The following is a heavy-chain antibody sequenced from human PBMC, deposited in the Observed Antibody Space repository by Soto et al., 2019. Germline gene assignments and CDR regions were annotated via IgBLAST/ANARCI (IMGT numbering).Heavy chain of an antibody. Sequence: EVQLVESGGGLVQPGGSLRLSCAASGFTFSSYSMNWVRQAPGKGLEGVSYISSSSSTIYYADSVKGRFTISRDNAKNSLYLQMNSLRAEDPAVYYCARDLNYGLFDYWGQGTRVTVSS. J-gene: IGHJ4*02. CDR1: GFTFSSYS. CDR3: ARDLNYGLFDY. V-gene: IGHV3-48*01. D-gene: IGHD4-17*01. CDR2: ISSSSSTI.